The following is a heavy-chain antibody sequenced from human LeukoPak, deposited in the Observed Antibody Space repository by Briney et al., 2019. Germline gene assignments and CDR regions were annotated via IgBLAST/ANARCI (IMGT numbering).Heavy chain of an antibody. V-gene: IGHV3-21*01. CDR2: ISSSSSYI. D-gene: IGHD3-22*01. J-gene: IGHJ4*02. CDR1: GFTFSSYS. CDR3: ARVMTALYYYDSSGSDY. Sequence: GGSLRLSCAASGFTFSSYSMNWVRQAPGKGLEWVSSISSSSSYIYYADSVKGRFTISRDNAKNSLYLQMNSLRAEDTAVYYCARVMTALYYYDSSGSDYWGQGALVTVSS.